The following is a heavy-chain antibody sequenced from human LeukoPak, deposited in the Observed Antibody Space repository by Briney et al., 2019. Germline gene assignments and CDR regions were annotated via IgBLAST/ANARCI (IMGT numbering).Heavy chain of an antibody. CDR3: TRVYYDSSGYYSH. CDR2: IRSKANSYAT. CDR1: GFTFSGSA. Sequence: PGGSLRLSCAASGFTFSGSAMHWVRQASGKGLEWVGRIRSKANSYATAYAASVKGRFTISRDDSKNTAYLQMNSLKTEDTAVYYCTRVYYDSSGYYSHWGQGTLVTVSS. J-gene: IGHJ4*02. D-gene: IGHD3-22*01. V-gene: IGHV3-73*01.